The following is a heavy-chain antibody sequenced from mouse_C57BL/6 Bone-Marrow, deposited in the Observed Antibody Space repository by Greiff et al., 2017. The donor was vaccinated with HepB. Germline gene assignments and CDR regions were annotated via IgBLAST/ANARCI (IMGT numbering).Heavy chain of an antibody. CDR3: ARPGYGSSYWYFDV. Sequence: DVQLVESGGGLVKPGWSLKLSCAASGFTFSSYTMSWVRQTPEKRLEWVATISGGGGNTYYPDSVKGRFTISRDNAKNTLYLQMSSLRSEDTALYYCARPGYGSSYWYFDVWGTGTTVTVSS. V-gene: IGHV5-9*01. CDR1: GFTFSSYT. CDR2: ISGGGGNT. J-gene: IGHJ1*03. D-gene: IGHD1-1*01.